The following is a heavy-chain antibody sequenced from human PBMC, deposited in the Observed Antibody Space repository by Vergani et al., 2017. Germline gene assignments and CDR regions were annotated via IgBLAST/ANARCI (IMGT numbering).Heavy chain of an antibody. D-gene: IGHD2-2*01. J-gene: IGHJ6*03. Sequence: QVQLVQSGAEVKKPGASVKVSCKAPGYTFTGHYMHWVRQAPGQGLEWMGWINPNSGGTNYAQKFQGRVTMTRDTSISTAYMELSRLRSDDTAVYYCASNSLIVVVPAAIDYYYYMDVWGKGTTVTVSS. CDR2: INPNSGGT. V-gene: IGHV1-2*02. CDR3: ASNSLIVVVPAAIDYYYYMDV. CDR1: GYTFTGHY.